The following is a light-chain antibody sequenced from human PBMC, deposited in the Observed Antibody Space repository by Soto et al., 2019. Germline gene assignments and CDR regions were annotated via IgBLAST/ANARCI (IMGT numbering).Light chain of an antibody. CDR3: QQRSHLIT. J-gene: IGKJ5*01. Sequence: EIVLTQSPDTLSLSPGERAILSCRASQSVGSYLAWYQQKSGQAPRLLIYDAFNRATDIPARFGGSGSGTDFTLTISSLEPEDSAVYYCQQRSHLITFGQGTRLEIK. V-gene: IGKV3-11*01. CDR2: DAF. CDR1: QSVGSY.